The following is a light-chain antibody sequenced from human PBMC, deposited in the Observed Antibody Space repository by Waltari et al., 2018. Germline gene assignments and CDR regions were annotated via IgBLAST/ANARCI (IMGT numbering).Light chain of an antibody. Sequence: QSALTQPASVSGSPGQAIIISCTGTGSDVGGYDYVSWYQQYPGKAPRLIIYDVYNRPSGVCNRFSGSKSGNTASLTISGLQAEDESVYYCSSYTSSGVVFGGGTKLTVL. CDR3: SSYTSSGVV. V-gene: IGLV2-14*01. CDR2: DVY. CDR1: GSDVGGYDY. J-gene: IGLJ2*01.